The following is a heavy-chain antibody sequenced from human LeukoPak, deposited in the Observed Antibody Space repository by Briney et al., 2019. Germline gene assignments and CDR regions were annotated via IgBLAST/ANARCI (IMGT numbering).Heavy chain of an antibody. CDR2: INHSGST. D-gene: IGHD3-3*01. Sequence: PSETLSLTCAVYGGSFSGYYWTWIRQPPGKGLEWIGEINHSGSTNYNPSLKSRVTISVDTSKNQFSLKLSSVTAADTAVYYCARVLIPSSGHHSYYYYVDVWGKGTTVTVSS. J-gene: IGHJ6*03. CDR1: GGSFSGYY. CDR3: ARVLIPSSGHHSYYYYVDV. V-gene: IGHV4-34*01.